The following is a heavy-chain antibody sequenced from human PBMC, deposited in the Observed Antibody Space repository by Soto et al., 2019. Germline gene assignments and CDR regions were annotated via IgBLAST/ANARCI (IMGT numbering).Heavy chain of an antibody. D-gene: IGHD2-21*01. CDR2: IYPGDSDV. V-gene: IGHV5-51*01. CDR1: GYNFPTYW. Sequence: GESLKISCKGSGYNFPTYWIAWVRQMPGKGLEWMGIIYPGDSDVRYSPSFQGRVIISADKSISTAFLQWSSLKASDTAMYCCERHANIFEFDNWGHGTLVTVSS. J-gene: IGHJ4*01. CDR3: ERHANIFEFDN.